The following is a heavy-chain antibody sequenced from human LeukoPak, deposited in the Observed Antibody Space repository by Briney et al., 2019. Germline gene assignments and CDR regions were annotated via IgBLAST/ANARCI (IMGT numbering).Heavy chain of an antibody. D-gene: IGHD6-13*01. CDR2: IYPGDSDT. CDR1: GYSFTSSW. CDR3: ARSEITGYGSSWRHGFDP. Sequence: GESLKISCKASGYSFTSSWIAWVRQMPGKGLEWMGIIYPGDSDTRYSPSFRGQVTISADKSVNTAYLQWSSLKASDTAMYYCARSEITGYGSSWRHGFDPWGQGTLVTVSS. J-gene: IGHJ5*02. V-gene: IGHV5-51*01.